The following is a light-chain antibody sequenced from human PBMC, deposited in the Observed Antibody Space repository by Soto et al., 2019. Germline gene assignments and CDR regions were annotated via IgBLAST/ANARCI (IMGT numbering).Light chain of an antibody. Sequence: DIQMTQSPSTLSASVGDRVTITCRASQSISVWLAWYQQKAGKAPNLLIYKASRLESGVPSRFSGSGSETEFTLTISGRQPGDSATYYCQQYNSYSPTVGQGTKVDSK. CDR2: KAS. CDR3: QQYNSYSPT. CDR1: QSISVW. V-gene: IGKV1-5*03. J-gene: IGKJ1*01.